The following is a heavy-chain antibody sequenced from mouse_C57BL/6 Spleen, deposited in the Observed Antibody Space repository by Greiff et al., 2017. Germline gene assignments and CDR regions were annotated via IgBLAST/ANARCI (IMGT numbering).Heavy chain of an antibody. CDR2: ISSGSSTI. V-gene: IGHV5-17*01. J-gene: IGHJ2*01. Sequence: DVKLVESGGGLVKPGGSLKLSCAASGFTFSDYGMHWVRQAPEKGLEWVAYISSGSSTIYYADTVKGRFTISRDNAKNTLFLQMTSLRSEDTAMYYCARDAYSNYVGYFYYWGQGTTLTVSS. D-gene: IGHD2-5*01. CDR3: ARDAYSNYVGYFYY. CDR1: GFTFSDYG.